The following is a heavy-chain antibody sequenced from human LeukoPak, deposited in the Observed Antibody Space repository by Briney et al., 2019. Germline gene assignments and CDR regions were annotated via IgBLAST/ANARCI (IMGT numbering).Heavy chain of an antibody. D-gene: IGHD6-19*01. Sequence: AGSLRLSSAASGFTFSAYAMNWVRQAPGKGLEWVSYITDDSLTMYYTDSVKGRFSISRDNAKNSLYLQMNSLRAEDTAVYYCVARGGWARFDYWGQGTLVTVSS. V-gene: IGHV3-48*04. J-gene: IGHJ4*02. CDR2: ITDDSLTM. CDR3: VARGGWARFDY. CDR1: GFTFSAYA.